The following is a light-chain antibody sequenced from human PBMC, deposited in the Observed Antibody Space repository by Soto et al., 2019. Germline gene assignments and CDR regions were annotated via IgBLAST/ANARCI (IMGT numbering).Light chain of an antibody. Sequence: EIVMTQSPATLSVSPGERATLSCRASQSVSSNLAWYQQKPGQAPRLLIYGASTRATGIPARFSGSGSGTEFTLTISSLQFEDFAVYYCQHYNNWPPKIFGQGTKLEIK. CDR1: QSVSSN. V-gene: IGKV3-15*01. J-gene: IGKJ2*01. CDR2: GAS. CDR3: QHYNNWPPKI.